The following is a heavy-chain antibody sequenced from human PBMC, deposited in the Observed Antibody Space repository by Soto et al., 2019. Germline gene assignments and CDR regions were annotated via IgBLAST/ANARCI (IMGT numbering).Heavy chain of an antibody. CDR2: NYGNDDK. V-gene: IGHV2-5*01. J-gene: IGHJ6*02. CDR1: GFSLSTYEVG. CDR3: AVVYDYVWGTYRPRSTTRGVMDV. Sequence: QVTWTESGPTLVKPTHTLTLTCTFSGFSLSTYEVGVGWIRQPPGKALEWLAVNYGNDDKSYSQFLTSRLTITKDHTQHQVVLTMTNMDPAHTATYYCAVVYDYVWGTYRPRSTTRGVMDVWGQGSTVSVSS. D-gene: IGHD3-16*02.